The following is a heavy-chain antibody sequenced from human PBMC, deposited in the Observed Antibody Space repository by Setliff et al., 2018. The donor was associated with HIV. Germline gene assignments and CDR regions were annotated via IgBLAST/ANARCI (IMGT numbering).Heavy chain of an antibody. CDR3: AREHKYYYDSSGLDY. J-gene: IGHJ4*02. CDR2: IFYSGST. V-gene: IGHV4-39*07. CDR1: GGSITSSTYY. D-gene: IGHD3-22*01. Sequence: PSETLSLTCTVSGGSITSSTYYWDWIRQPPGKGLEWIGSIFYSGSTYYNPSVKSRVTISIDTSKNQFSLRLSSVTAADTAVYYCAREHKYYYDSSGLDYWGQGTLVTVSS.